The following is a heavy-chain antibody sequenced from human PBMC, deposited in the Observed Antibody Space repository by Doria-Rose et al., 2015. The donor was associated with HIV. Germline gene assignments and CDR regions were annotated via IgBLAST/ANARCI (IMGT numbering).Heavy chain of an antibody. CDR3: ASSAQLWLNFDR. V-gene: IGHV4-59*01. CDR2: IYYSGST. J-gene: IGHJ4*02. Sequence: QVQLVESGPGLVKPSETLSLTCSVSGDSISRYYWSWIRQPPGERLEWIGYIYYSGSTNYNPSLMSRVTISVDTSKNQFSLKLRSVTAADTAVYYCASSAQLWLNFDRWSQGTLVTVSS. D-gene: IGHD5-18*01. CDR1: GDSISRYY.